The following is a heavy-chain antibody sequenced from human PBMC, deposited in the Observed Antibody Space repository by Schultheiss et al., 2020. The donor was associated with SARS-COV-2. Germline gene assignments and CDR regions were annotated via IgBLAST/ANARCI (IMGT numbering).Heavy chain of an antibody. CDR3: ASGLDIDGSGWSPGQN. CDR1: GYTFTNYG. Sequence: ASVKVSCKASGYTFTNYGISWVRQAPGQGLEWMGWISANSGNTNYAQKLQGRVTITADESTSTAYMELSSLRSEDTAVYYCASGLDIDGSGWSPGQNWGQGTLVTVSS. CDR2: ISANSGNT. D-gene: IGHD6-19*01. J-gene: IGHJ4*02. V-gene: IGHV1-18*01.